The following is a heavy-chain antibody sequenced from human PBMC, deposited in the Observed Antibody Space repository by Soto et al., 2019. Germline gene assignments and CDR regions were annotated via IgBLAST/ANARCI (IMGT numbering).Heavy chain of an antibody. CDR3: ARRTLFGDYVSPHFDY. V-gene: IGHV4-34*01. CDR1: GGSFSGYY. Sequence: SETLSLTCAVYGGSFSGYYWSWIRQPPGKGLEWIGEINHSGSTNYNPSLKSRVTISVDTSKNQFSLKLSSVTAADTAVYYCARRTLFGDYVSPHFDYWGQGTLVTVSS. J-gene: IGHJ4*02. D-gene: IGHD4-17*01. CDR2: INHSGST.